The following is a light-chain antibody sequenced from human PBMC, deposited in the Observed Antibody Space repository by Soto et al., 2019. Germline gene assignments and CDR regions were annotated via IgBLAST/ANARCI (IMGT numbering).Light chain of an antibody. J-gene: IGKJ1*01. CDR3: IEGTHRPPT. V-gene: IGKV2-30*01. CDR2: KVS. Sequence: DVVMTQSPLSLPATLGQPASISCRSSQSLVYSDGNTYLIWFQQKPGRSPRPVIYKVSNRDSGVPDRVSGSESDTDCTQKISRVVAEDNGDYYCIEGTHRPPTLGQGTKV. CDR1: QSLVYSDGNTY.